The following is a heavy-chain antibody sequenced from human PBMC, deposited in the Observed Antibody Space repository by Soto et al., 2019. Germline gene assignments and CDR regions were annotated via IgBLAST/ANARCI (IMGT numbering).Heavy chain of an antibody. CDR1: GFTFSTYT. CDR2: ISYDGSNK. Sequence: QVQLVESGGGVVQPGRSLSLSCAASGFTFSTYTMHWVRQAPGKGLEWVAVISYDGSNKYYADSVKGRFTISRDNSKNTLHLQMNSLRAEDTAVYYCERDEVDGRRRYDASDIWGQGTTVMVSS. J-gene: IGHJ3*02. D-gene: IGHD2-15*01. CDR3: ERDEVDGRRRYDASDI. V-gene: IGHV3-30-3*01.